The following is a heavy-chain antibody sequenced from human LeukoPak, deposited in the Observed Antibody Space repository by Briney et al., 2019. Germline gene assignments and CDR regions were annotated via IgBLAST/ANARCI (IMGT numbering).Heavy chain of an antibody. J-gene: IGHJ3*02. CDR3: ASLSIVVVSTDAFDI. CDR1: GYSFSNYW. D-gene: IGHD3-22*01. CDR2: IYPGDSDT. Sequence: GESPKISCKASGYSFSNYWIAWVRQMPGKGLEWMGIIYPGDSDTRYSPSFQGQVTISADKSISTAYLQWSSLKASDTAMYYCASLSIVVVSTDAFDIWGQGTMVTVSS. V-gene: IGHV5-51*01.